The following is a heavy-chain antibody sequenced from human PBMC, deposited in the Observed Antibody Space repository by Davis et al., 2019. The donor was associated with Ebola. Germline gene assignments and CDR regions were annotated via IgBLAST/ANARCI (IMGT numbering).Heavy chain of an antibody. CDR2: INAGNGNT. CDR1: GYTFTNYV. J-gene: IGHJ4*02. CDR3: ARGSDSSGYYPTDY. V-gene: IGHV1-3*01. D-gene: IGHD3-22*01. Sequence: ASVKVSCKASGYTFTNYVMHWVRQAPGQRLEWMGWINAGNGNTKYSQKFQGRVTITKDTSASTSYMEMSSLRSEDTAVYYCARGSDSSGYYPTDYWGQGTLVTVSS.